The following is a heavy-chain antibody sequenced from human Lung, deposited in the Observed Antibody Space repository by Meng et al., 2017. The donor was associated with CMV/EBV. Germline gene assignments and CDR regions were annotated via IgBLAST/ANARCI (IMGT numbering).Heavy chain of an antibody. D-gene: IGHD3-10*01. J-gene: IGHJ4*02. V-gene: IGHV4-39*01. Sequence: QLQLQGPGPGLVKPSETLSLTCTVSGVSISSNGYYWDWVRQPPGKGLEWIGAIYHSGSTSYNPSLQSRVTMFVDTSKNQFSLMLTSVTATDTAVYYCARRRGGSGRDCWGQGTLVTVSS. CDR1: GVSISSNGYY. CDR2: IYHSGST. CDR3: ARRRGGSGRDC.